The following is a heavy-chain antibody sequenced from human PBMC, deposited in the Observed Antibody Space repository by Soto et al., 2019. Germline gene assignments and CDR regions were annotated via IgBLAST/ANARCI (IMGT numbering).Heavy chain of an antibody. V-gene: IGHV1-18*01. Sequence: QVQLVQSGAEVKKPGASVKVSCQASGYTFATYDMTWVREAPGQGLEWLGWIYTYNGNTNYAQKFQGRVTMTTDTSTSTVYREPRSLTSENTAIYYWARGGGVTALSKWGQGTLVTVSS. CDR1: GYTFATYD. CDR3: ARGGGVTALSK. J-gene: IGHJ4*02. CDR2: IYTYNGNT. D-gene: IGHD2-21*02.